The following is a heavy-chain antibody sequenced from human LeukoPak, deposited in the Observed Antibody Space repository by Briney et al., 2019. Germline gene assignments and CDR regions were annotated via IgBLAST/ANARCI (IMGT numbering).Heavy chain of an antibody. V-gene: IGHV1-8*03. Sequence: ASVKVSCKASGYTFTSYDINWVRQATGQGLEWMGWMNPNSGNTGYAQKFQGRVTITADKSTSTAYMELSSLRSEDTAVYYCARDEAWTTVTTGGGAFDIWGQGTMVTVSS. D-gene: IGHD4-17*01. J-gene: IGHJ3*02. CDR1: GYTFTSYD. CDR2: MNPNSGNT. CDR3: ARDEAWTTVTTGGGAFDI.